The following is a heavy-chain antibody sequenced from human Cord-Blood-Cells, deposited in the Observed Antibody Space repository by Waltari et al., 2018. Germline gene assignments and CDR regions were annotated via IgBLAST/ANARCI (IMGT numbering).Heavy chain of an antibody. CDR2: IYYSGST. CDR3: ARQLAGVLEWLLYFDY. D-gene: IGHD3-3*01. CDR1: GGSIRSSSYY. V-gene: IGHV4-39*01. Sequence: QLQLQESGPGLVKPSETLSLTCTVSGGSIRSSSYYRGWIRQPPGKGLGWIGSIYYSGSTYYNPSLKCRVTISVDTSKNQFSLKLSSVTAADTAVYYCARQLAGVLEWLLYFDYWGQGTLVTVSS. J-gene: IGHJ4*02.